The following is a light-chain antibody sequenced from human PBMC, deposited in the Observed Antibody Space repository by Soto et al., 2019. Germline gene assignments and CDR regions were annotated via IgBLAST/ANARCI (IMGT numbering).Light chain of an antibody. CDR3: QQYGSSLLT. J-gene: IGKJ2*01. V-gene: IGKV3-20*01. CDR2: GAS. Sequence: EIVLTQSPGTPSLSPGERATLSCRASQSVSSSYLAWYQQKPGQAPRLLIYGASSRATGIPDRFSGSGSGTDFTLTISRLEPEDFAVYYCQQYGSSLLTFGQGTKLEIK. CDR1: QSVSSSY.